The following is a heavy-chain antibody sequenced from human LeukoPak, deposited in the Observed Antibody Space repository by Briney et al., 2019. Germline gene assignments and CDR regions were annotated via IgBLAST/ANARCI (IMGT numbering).Heavy chain of an antibody. CDR2: ISGSGGST. D-gene: IGHD6-13*01. Sequence: GGTLRLSCAASGFTFRTSGMSWVRQAPGKGLEWVSAISGSGGSTYYADSVKGRFTISRDNSKNTLYLQMNSLRAEDTAVYYCANFIAAAGTDYFDYWGQGTLVTVSS. CDR3: ANFIAAAGTDYFDY. CDR1: GFTFRTSG. J-gene: IGHJ4*02. V-gene: IGHV3-23*01.